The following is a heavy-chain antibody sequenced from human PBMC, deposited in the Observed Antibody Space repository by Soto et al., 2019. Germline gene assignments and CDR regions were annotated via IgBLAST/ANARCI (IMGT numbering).Heavy chain of an antibody. CDR2: ISSGGSSI. V-gene: IGHV3-48*03. CDR1: GFTFRNYE. J-gene: IGHJ6*02. Sequence: PGGSLRLSCAASGFTFRNYEMNWVRQAPGKGLEWVSYISSGGSSIYYADSVKGRFTISRDNAKNSLYLQMNSLRAEDTAVYYCARGHGISWSQYYYYGMDVWGQGTTVTVSS. D-gene: IGHD6-13*01. CDR3: ARGHGISWSQYYYYGMDV.